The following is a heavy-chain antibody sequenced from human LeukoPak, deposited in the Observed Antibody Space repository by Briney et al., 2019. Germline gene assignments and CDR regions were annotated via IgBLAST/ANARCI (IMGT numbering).Heavy chain of an antibody. Sequence: ASVKVSCKPSGYTFTSYNIHWVRQAPGQRLGWMGWINAGTGETKYSQIFQGRVTITRDTSASTAYMELSGLRSEDTAVYYCARDYYEVVDCWGQGTLVTVSS. CDR1: GYTFTSYN. J-gene: IGHJ4*02. CDR2: INAGTGET. V-gene: IGHV1-3*01. CDR3: ARDYYEVVDC. D-gene: IGHD3-22*01.